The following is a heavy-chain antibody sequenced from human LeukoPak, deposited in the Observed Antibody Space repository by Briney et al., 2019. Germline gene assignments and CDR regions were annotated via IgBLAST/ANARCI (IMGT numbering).Heavy chain of an antibody. CDR1: GFTFSRHH. CDR2: MKPDGSEK. Sequence: GGSLRLSCVASGFTFSRHHMNWVRQTPGKGLESVATMKPDGSEKYYVDSVKGRFTISRDNAKSSLYLQMNSLRAEDTGVYFCARMSSYCDYWGQGTLVTVSS. CDR3: ARMSSYCDY. J-gene: IGHJ4*02. V-gene: IGHV3-7*01. D-gene: IGHD2-2*01.